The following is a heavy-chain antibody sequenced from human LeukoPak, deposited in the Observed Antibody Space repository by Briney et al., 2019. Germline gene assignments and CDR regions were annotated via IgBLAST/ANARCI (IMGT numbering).Heavy chain of an antibody. CDR1: GFTFSDYW. CDR2: IKEDGSDK. V-gene: IGHV3-7*01. J-gene: IGHJ4*01. D-gene: IGHD6-6*01. CDR3: ARDRLGFHY. Sequence: PGGSLRLSCPASGFTFSDYWMSWILQAPGKGLEWVANIKEDGSDKYYVDSVKGRFTISRDNAKNSLYFQMNSLRAEDTAVYYCARDRLGFHYWGQGTLVTVSS.